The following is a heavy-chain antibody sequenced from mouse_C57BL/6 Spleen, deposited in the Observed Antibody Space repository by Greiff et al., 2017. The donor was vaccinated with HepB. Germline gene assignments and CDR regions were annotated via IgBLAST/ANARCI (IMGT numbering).Heavy chain of an antibody. CDR1: GYSITSGYY. CDR2: ISYDGSN. Sequence: EVQLVESGPGLVKPSQSLSLTCSVTGYSITSGYYWNWIRQFPGNKLEWMGYISYDGSNNYNPSLKNRISITRDTSKNQFFLKLNSVTTEDTATYYCARERIYSNYVGFAYWGQGTLVTVSA. J-gene: IGHJ3*01. D-gene: IGHD2-5*01. V-gene: IGHV3-6*01. CDR3: ARERIYSNYVGFAY.